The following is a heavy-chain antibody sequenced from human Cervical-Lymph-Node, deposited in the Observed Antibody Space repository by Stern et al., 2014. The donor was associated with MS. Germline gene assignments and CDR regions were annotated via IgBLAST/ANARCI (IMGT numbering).Heavy chain of an antibody. CDR2: ISSGGTFI. CDR1: GFTVSDHY. D-gene: IGHD1-1*01. CDR3: ASHGKTLALPVFDH. V-gene: IGHV3-11*05. J-gene: IGHJ4*02. Sequence: VQLVESGGGLAKPGGSLRLSCAASGFTVSDHYMSWIRQAPGKGLEWVSYISSGGTFIKYADSVKGRFTISRDNVQNSLSLQINSLRVEDSATYYCASHGKTLALPVFDHWGQGTPVSVSS.